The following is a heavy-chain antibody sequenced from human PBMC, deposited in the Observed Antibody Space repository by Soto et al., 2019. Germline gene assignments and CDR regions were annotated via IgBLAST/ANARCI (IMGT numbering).Heavy chain of an antibody. CDR2: FSGSGGYT. CDR3: AKDVKLIVVVPAAHY. J-gene: IGHJ4*02. D-gene: IGHD2-2*01. Sequence: GGSLRLSCAASGFTFSTYAMSWVRQAPGKRLEWVSTFSGSGGYTYYADSVRGRFTISRDNSKNTLFLQMNSLRAEDTAVYYCAKDVKLIVVVPAAHYWGQGTPVTVSS. CDR1: GFTFSTYA. V-gene: IGHV3-23*01.